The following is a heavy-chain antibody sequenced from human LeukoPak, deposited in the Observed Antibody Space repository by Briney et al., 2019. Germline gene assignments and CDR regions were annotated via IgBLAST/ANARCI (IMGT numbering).Heavy chain of an antibody. CDR2: IYYSGST. D-gene: IGHD3-10*01. V-gene: IGHV4-30-4*07. CDR3: ARHTITMVRGVLYYFDY. J-gene: IGHJ4*02. Sequence: SETLSLTCAVSGGSISSGGYSWSWIRQPPGKGLEWIGYIYYSGSTYYNPSLKSRVTISVDTSKNQFSLKLSSVIAADTAVYYCARHTITMVRGVLYYFDYWGQGTLVTVSS. CDR1: GGSISSGGYS.